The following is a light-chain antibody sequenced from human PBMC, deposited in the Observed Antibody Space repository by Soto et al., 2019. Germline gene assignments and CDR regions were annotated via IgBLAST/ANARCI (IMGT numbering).Light chain of an antibody. CDR2: EVS. J-gene: IGLJ3*02. CDR1: SSDVGGYNY. CDR3: TSYAGDTSLGV. Sequence: QSVLTQPPSAYGSPGQSVTISCTGTSSDVGGYNYVSWYQQHPGKAPKLMIYEVSKRPSGVPDRFSGSKSGNTASLTVSGLQAEDEADYYCTSYAGDTSLGVLGGGTKVTVL. V-gene: IGLV2-8*01.